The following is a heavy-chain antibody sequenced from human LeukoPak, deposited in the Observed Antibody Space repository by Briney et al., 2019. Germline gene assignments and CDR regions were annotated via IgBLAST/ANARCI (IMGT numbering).Heavy chain of an antibody. J-gene: IGHJ4*02. D-gene: IGHD2-21*01. V-gene: IGHV1-18*01. Sequence: GASVKVSCKASGYTFTSYGISWVRQAPGQELEWMGWISAYNGNTNYAQKLQGRVTMTTGTSTSTAYMELRSLRSDDTAVYYCARVRCGGDCYSPDYWGQGTLVTVSS. CDR3: ARVRCGGDCYSPDY. CDR1: GYTFTSYG. CDR2: ISAYNGNT.